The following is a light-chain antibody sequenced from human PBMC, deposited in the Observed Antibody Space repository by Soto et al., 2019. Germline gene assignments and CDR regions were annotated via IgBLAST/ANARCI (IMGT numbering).Light chain of an antibody. Sequence: QSLLTQPASVSGSPGQSLTISCTGTTSDIGFYDYVSWYQQYPGKAPKLLIYGVTIRPSGISNRFSGSKSGSTASLTISGLQAEDEADYYCCSYAGSYTYVFGTGTKV. CDR1: TSDIGFYDY. CDR2: GVT. CDR3: CSYAGSYTYV. V-gene: IGLV2-14*01. J-gene: IGLJ1*01.